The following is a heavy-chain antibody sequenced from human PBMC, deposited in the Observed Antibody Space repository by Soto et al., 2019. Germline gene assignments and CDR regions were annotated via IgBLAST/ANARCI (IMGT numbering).Heavy chain of an antibody. CDR1: GGSVSSGSYY. J-gene: IGHJ4*02. D-gene: IGHD3-22*01. V-gene: IGHV4-61*01. CDR3: ARMNHSRYYESSGYSDY. CDR2: IYYSGST. Sequence: QVQLQESGPGLVQPSETLSLTCTVSGGSVSSGSYYWSWIRQPPGEGLEWIGYIYYSGSTNYNPSLKSRVTISVDTPKNQFSLKLSSVTAADTAVYYCARMNHSRYYESSGYSDYWGQGTLVTVSS.